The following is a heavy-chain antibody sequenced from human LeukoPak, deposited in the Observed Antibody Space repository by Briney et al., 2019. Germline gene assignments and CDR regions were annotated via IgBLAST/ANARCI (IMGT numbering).Heavy chain of an antibody. CDR1: GFTFSSYG. Sequence: GGSLRLSCAASGFTFSSYGMHWVRQAPGKGLEWVAVISYDGSNKYYADSVKGRFTISRDNSKNTLYLQMNSLRAEDTAVYYCAKEAPDYYDSSGYNYFDYWGQGTLVTVSS. CDR2: ISYDGSNK. D-gene: IGHD3-22*01. J-gene: IGHJ4*02. V-gene: IGHV3-30*18. CDR3: AKEAPDYYDSSGYNYFDY.